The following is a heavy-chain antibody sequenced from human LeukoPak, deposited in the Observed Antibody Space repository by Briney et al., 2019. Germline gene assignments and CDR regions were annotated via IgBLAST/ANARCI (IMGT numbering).Heavy chain of an antibody. CDR3: AREGPVTTTVTYCDY. CDR2: MSSSGSSI. V-gene: IGHV3-48*03. Sequence: GGSLRLSCAASGFTFSSYEMNWVRQAPGKGLEWASYMSSSGSSILYADSVKGRFTISRDNAKNSLYLQMNSLRGEDTAVYYCAREGPVTTTVTYCDYWGQGTLVTVSS. CDR1: GFTFSSYE. D-gene: IGHD4-11*01. J-gene: IGHJ4*02.